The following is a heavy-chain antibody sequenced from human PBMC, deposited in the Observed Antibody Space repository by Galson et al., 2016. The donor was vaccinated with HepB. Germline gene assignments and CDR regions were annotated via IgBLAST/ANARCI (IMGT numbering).Heavy chain of an antibody. Sequence: SVKVSCKASGYTFSSYDINWVRQATGRGLEWMGWMNPNSGNTGYAQNFQGRVAMTRDTSISTAYMELSSLTSEDTAVYFCATWVSRGAQKSYFQYWGQGTLVTVSS. CDR1: GYTFSSYD. D-gene: IGHD3-16*01. V-gene: IGHV1-8*01. CDR3: ATWVSRGAQKSYFQY. J-gene: IGHJ4*02. CDR2: MNPNSGNT.